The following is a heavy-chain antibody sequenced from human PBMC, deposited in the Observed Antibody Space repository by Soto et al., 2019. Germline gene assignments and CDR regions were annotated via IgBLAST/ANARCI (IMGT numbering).Heavy chain of an antibody. CDR3: ARGRIYYDILTGYYRYFDY. D-gene: IGHD3-9*01. CDR1: GGSVSSGSYY. J-gene: IGHJ4*02. CDR2: IYYSGST. Sequence: TSETLSLTCTVSGGSVSSGSYYWSWIRQPPGKGLEWIGYIYYSGSTNYNPSLKSRVTISVDTSKNQFSLKLSSVTAADTAVYYCARGRIYYDILTGYYRYFDYWGQGTLVTVSS. V-gene: IGHV4-61*01.